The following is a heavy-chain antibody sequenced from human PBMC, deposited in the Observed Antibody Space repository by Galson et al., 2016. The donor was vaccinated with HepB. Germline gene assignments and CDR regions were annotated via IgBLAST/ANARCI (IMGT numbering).Heavy chain of an antibody. D-gene: IGHD3-22*01. J-gene: IGHJ4*02. CDR2: INSASAYT. V-gene: IGHV3-11*06. CDR1: GFTFSDHY. CDR3: ARDRGDTSGYYLYDY. Sequence: SLRLSCAASGFTFSDHYMTWIRQAPGKGLECLSYINSASAYTNYADSVKGRFTISRDNAKNSLYLQMNSLRAEDTAVYYCARDRGDTSGYYLYDYWGQGTLVTVSS.